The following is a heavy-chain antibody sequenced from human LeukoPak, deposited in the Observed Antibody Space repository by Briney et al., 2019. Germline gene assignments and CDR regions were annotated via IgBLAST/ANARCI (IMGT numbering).Heavy chain of an antibody. J-gene: IGHJ5*02. CDR2: IRPNDGTT. V-gene: IGHV3-48*01. Sequence: GGSLRLSCEASGFTFSNYGMNWVRQAPGKGLEWVSYIRPNDGTTHYADSVKGRFTISRDNAKNSLSLQMTSLRVDDTAVYYCVRGQTSLDNWLDPWGQGTLVIVSS. CDR1: GFTFSNYG. CDR3: VRGQTSLDNWLDP.